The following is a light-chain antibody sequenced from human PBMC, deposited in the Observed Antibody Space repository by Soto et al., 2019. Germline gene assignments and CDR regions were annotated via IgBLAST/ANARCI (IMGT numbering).Light chain of an antibody. V-gene: IGKV3-20*01. CDR3: QQYGSLTWT. CDR2: GAS. J-gene: IGKJ1*01. CDR1: QSVSSSF. Sequence: IVLTQSPGTLSLSPGERATLSCRASQSVSSSFLAWHQQKSGQAPRLLIYGASSRATGIPDRFSGSGSGTDFTLTISRLEPEDFAVYYCQQYGSLTWTFGQGTKV.